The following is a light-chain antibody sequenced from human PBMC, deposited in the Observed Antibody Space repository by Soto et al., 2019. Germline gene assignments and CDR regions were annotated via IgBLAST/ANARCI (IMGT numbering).Light chain of an antibody. Sequence: EIVLTQSPGTLSLSPGERPTLSCRASQSVSSNYLAWYQLKPGQPPRLLIYGASSRATGIPDRFSGSGSGTDVTLTISGREPEDFAVYYCQQYVSSPFTFGQGTRLEIK. J-gene: IGKJ2*01. V-gene: IGKV3-20*01. CDR1: QSVSSNY. CDR2: GAS. CDR3: QQYVSSPFT.